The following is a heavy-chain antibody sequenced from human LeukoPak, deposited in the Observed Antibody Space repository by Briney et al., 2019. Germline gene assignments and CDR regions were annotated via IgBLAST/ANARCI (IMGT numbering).Heavy chain of an antibody. J-gene: IGHJ4*02. CDR1: GFTFSSYS. CDR2: ISSSSSYI. V-gene: IGHV3-21*04. CDR3: AREDYGSGSYPLDY. D-gene: IGHD3-10*01. Sequence: GGSLRLSCAASGFTFSSYSMNWVRQAPGKGLEWVSSISSSSSYIYYADSVKGRFTISRDNAKNSLYLQMNSLRAEDTAVYYCAREDYGSGSYPLDYWGQGTLVTVSS.